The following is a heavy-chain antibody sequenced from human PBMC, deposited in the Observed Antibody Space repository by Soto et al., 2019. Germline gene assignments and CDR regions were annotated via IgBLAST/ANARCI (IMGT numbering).Heavy chain of an antibody. CDR2: IKEDGSEK. CDR3: ARASETL. J-gene: IGHJ4*02. D-gene: IGHD3-16*01. CDR1: GFIVNNYG. V-gene: IGHV3-7*01. Sequence: XGCLTLSCAGSGFIVNNYGMSWARQAPGKGLEWVATIKEDGSEKYYVDPVKGRFSISRDNARNSLYLQMNSLRAEDTAVYYCARASETLWGRGTLVTVSS.